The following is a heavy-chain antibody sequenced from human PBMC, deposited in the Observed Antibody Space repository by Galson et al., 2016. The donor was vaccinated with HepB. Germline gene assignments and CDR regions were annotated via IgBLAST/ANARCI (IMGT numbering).Heavy chain of an antibody. CDR2: ISSSGEHI. J-gene: IGHJ4*02. D-gene: IGHD1-26*01. V-gene: IGHV3-23*01. CDR3: AKVGFSDLDY. CDR1: GFTFSSYA. Sequence: SLRLSCAASGFTFSSYAMGWVRQSPGEGLEWVSSISSSGEHISYADSVKGRFTISRDNSKNTVSLLMSSLRADDTAIYYCAKVGFSDLDYWGQGTLVTVSS.